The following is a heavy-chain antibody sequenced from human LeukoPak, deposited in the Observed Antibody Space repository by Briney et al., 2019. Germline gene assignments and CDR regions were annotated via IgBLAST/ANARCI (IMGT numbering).Heavy chain of an antibody. J-gene: IGHJ4*02. Sequence: GGSLRLSCAASGFTFSSYSMSWVRQAPGKGLEWVSSISSSSSSIYYADSVKGRFTISRDNSKNSLYLQMNSLRAEDTAVYYCAKTPYHTGIAVAGFRFDYWGQGTLVTVSS. CDR3: AKTPYHTGIAVAGFRFDY. V-gene: IGHV3-48*04. CDR1: GFTFSSYS. D-gene: IGHD6-19*01. CDR2: ISSSSSSI.